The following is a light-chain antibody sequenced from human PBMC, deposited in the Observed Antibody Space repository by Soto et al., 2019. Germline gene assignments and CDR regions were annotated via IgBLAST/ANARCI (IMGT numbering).Light chain of an antibody. V-gene: IGKV1-5*01. CDR2: DAS. J-gene: IGKJ1*01. CDR3: QQYNSYWT. CDR1: QSISSW. Sequence: DIQVTQSPPTLSASVGGRVTITCRASQSISSWLAWYQQKPGKAPKLLIYDASSLESGVPSRFSGSGSGTEFTLTISSLQPDDFATYYCQQYNSYWTFGQGTKVDIK.